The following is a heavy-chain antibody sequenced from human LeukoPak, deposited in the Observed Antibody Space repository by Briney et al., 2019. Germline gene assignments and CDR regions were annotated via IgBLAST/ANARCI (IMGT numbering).Heavy chain of an antibody. D-gene: IGHD5-12*01. CDR2: INWNGGST. Sequence: GGSLRLSCAASGFTFDDYGMSWVRQAPGKGLEWVSGINWNGGSTGYADSVKGRFTISRDNAKNSLYLQMNSLRAEDTAVYYCARDPSFSGYDGFDYWGQGTLVTVSS. J-gene: IGHJ4*02. V-gene: IGHV3-20*04. CDR3: ARDPSFSGYDGFDY. CDR1: GFTFDDYG.